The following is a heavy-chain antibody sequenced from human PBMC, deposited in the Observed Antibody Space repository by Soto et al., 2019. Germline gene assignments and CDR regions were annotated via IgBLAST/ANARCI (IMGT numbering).Heavy chain of an antibody. CDR3: AKDLWAYYDFWSGYYY. J-gene: IGHJ4*02. CDR2: ISGSGGST. Sequence: GGSLRLSCAASGFTFSSYAMSWVRQAPGKGLEWVSAISGSGGSTYYADSVKGRFTISRDNSKNTLYLQMNSLRAEDTAVYYCAKDLWAYYDFWSGYYYWGQGTLVTVSS. V-gene: IGHV3-23*01. D-gene: IGHD3-3*01. CDR1: GFTFSSYA.